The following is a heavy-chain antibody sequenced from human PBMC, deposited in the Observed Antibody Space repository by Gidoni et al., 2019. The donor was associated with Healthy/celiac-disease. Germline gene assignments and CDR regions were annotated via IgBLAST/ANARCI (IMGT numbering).Heavy chain of an antibody. Sequence: YGISWVRQAPGQGLEWMGGIIPIFGTANYAQKFQGRVTITADKSTSTAYMELSSLRSEDTAVYYCARYTIFGVVPFDYWGQGTLVTVSS. J-gene: IGHJ4*02. CDR3: ARYTIFGVVPFDY. CDR2: IIPIFGTA. V-gene: IGHV1-69*06. CDR1: YG. D-gene: IGHD3-3*01.